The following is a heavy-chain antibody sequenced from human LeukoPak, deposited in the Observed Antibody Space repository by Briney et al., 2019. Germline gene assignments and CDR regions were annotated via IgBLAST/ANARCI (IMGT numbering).Heavy chain of an antibody. CDR3: ARGIRAGAFDI. CDR2: FDPEDGEPEDGES. V-gene: IGHV1-24*01. Sequence: GASVKVSCKVSGYTLAELLMHWVRQAPGKGLEWMGGFDPEDGEPEDGESIYTQKFQGRVTMTEDTSTNTAYMELSRLTSEDTAVYYCARGIRAGAFDIWGQGTMVTVSS. D-gene: IGHD2-21*01. J-gene: IGHJ3*02. CDR1: GYTLAELL.